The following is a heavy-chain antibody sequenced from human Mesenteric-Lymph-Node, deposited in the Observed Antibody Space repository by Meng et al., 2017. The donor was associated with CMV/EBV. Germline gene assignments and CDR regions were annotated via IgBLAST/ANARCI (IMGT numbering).Heavy chain of an antibody. CDR1: GFTFSDYY. CDR2: ISSSGSTR. D-gene: IGHD3-22*01. V-gene: IGHV3-11*04. Sequence: GESLKISCAASGFTFSDYYMSWIRQAPGKGLEWVTYISSSGSTRYYADSVKGRFTISRDNAKNSLYLQMNSLRAEDTAVYYCARDYDSSGYYPGYFQHWGQGTLVTVSS. CDR3: ARDYDSSGYYPGYFQH. J-gene: IGHJ1*01.